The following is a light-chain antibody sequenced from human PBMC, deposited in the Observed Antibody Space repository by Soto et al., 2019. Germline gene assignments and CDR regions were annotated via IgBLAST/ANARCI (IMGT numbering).Light chain of an antibody. Sequence: IPLTQSPDTLSLSPGDRPALSCRASQSVSSILAWYQQKPGQAPRLLNYGSSNRATGIPDRFSGSGSGTDFTLTISRLEPEDFAVYYCQQYGSSGTFGQGTKVDI. CDR3: QQYGSSGT. CDR1: QSVSSI. V-gene: IGKV3-20*01. J-gene: IGKJ1*01. CDR2: GSS.